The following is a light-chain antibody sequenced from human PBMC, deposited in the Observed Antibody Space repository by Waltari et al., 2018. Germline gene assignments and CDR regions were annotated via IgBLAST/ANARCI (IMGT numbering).Light chain of an antibody. CDR3: AAWDDSLGVWT. CDR1: SSNIGNNY. CDR2: AND. J-gene: IGLJ2*01. Sequence: QSVLTQPPSASGTPGQRVTISCSGSSSNIGNNYVYWHQQLPGTAPKLLIPANDRRPSVVPDRFSVSKAGTSASLAISGLRSEDEADYYCAAWDDSLGVWTFGGGTKLTVL. V-gene: IGLV1-47*01.